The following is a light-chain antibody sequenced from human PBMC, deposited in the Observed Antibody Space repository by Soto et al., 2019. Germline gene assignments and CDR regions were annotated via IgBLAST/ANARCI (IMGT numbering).Light chain of an antibody. CDR2: DAS. CDR3: QQRSNWHT. CDR1: QSVSSY. V-gene: IGKV3-11*01. J-gene: IGKJ2*01. Sequence: EIVLTQSPATLSLSPGERATLSCRASQSVSSYLAWYQQKPGQAPRLLIYDASNRGTGIPARFSGSGSGTDFTLTISSLEPEDFAVYYCQQRSNWHTFGQGTKLEIK.